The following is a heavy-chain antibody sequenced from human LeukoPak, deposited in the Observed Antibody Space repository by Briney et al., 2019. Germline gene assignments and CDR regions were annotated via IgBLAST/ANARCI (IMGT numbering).Heavy chain of an antibody. V-gene: IGHV3-74*01. D-gene: IGHD4-23*01. CDR3: ARGRPHGNDY. Sequence: GGSLRLSCAASGFTFSNYWMNWVRQAPGKGLVWVSRIASDGSSTTYADSVKGRFSISRDNAKNTLYLQMNSLRVEDTAVYYCARGRPHGNDYWGQGTLVTVSS. CDR1: GFTFSNYW. CDR2: IASDGSST. J-gene: IGHJ4*02.